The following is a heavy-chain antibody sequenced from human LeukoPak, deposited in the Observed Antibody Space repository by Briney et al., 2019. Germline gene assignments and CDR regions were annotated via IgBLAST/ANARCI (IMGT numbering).Heavy chain of an antibody. J-gene: IGHJ4*02. CDR3: AKDGRRIVLMVYAIGYYFDY. D-gene: IGHD2-8*01. V-gene: IGHV3-23*01. Sequence: GGSLRLSCAASGFSLTNFDMNWIRQAPGKGLEWVSAISGSGGSTYYADSVKGRFTISRDNSKNTLYLQMNSLRAEDTAVYYCAKDGRRIVLMVYAIGYYFDYWGQGTLVTVSS. CDR1: GFSLTNFD. CDR2: ISGSGGST.